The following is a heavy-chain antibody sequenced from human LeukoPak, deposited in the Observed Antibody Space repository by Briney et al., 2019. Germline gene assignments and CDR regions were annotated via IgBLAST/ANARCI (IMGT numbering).Heavy chain of an antibody. CDR3: ARKTSLGGGSYPFDY. Sequence: SETLSLTCTVSGGSISSGGYYWSWIRQHPGKGLEWIGYIYYSGSTYYNPSLKSRVTISVDTSKNQYSLKLGSVTAADTAVYYCARKTSLGGGSYPFDYWGQGTLVTVSS. D-gene: IGHD1-26*01. J-gene: IGHJ4*02. V-gene: IGHV4-31*03. CDR1: GGSISSGGYY. CDR2: IYYSGST.